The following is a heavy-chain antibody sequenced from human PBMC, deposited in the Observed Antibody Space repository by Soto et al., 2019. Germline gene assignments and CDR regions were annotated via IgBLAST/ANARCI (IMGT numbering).Heavy chain of an antibody. V-gene: IGHV1-8*01. J-gene: IGHJ4*02. Sequence: QVQLVQSGAEVRKPGASVKVSCEASGYTFTSYDIYWVRQATGQGLEWMGGMNPNTGNSGYAQKFQGRVTITSDTSISTAHMELSSLRSEDTAVYYCARRAETNGWNGFGADKYYFDFWGQGTLVTVSS. CDR1: GYTFTSYD. CDR2: MNPNTGNS. CDR3: ARRAETNGWNGFGADKYYFDF. D-gene: IGHD1-1*01.